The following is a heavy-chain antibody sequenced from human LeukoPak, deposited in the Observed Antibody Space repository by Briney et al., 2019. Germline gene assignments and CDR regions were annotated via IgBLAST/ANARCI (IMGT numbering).Heavy chain of an antibody. D-gene: IGHD2-2*01. CDR2: MNPNSGNT. J-gene: IGHJ1*01. CDR1: GYTFTSYD. Sequence: ASVKVSCEASGYTFTSYDINWVRQATGQGLEWMGWMNPNSGNTGYAQKFQGRVTITADESTSTAYMELSSLRSEDTAVYYCARLKGYCSSTSCSPLEYFQHWGQGTLVTVSS. CDR3: ARLKGYCSSTSCSPLEYFQH. V-gene: IGHV1-8*03.